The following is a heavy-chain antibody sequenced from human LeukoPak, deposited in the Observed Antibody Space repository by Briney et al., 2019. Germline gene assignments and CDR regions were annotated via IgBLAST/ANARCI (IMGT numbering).Heavy chain of an antibody. CDR2: IIPIFGTA. CDR1: GGTFSSYA. Sequence: SVKVSCKASGGTFSSYAISWVRQAPGQGLEWMGGIIPIFGTANYAQKFQGRVTITADKSTSTVYMELSSLRSEDTAVYYCASGHSGTVDKYWGQGTLVTVSS. V-gene: IGHV1-69*06. CDR3: ASGHSGTVDKY. J-gene: IGHJ4*02. D-gene: IGHD4-23*01.